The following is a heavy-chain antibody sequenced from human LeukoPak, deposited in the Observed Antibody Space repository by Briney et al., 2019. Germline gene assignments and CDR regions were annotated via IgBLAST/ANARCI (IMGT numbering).Heavy chain of an antibody. J-gene: IGHJ5*02. CDR3: ASESGYYYDSSGTSA. D-gene: IGHD3-22*01. CDR2: ISGDGGST. CDR1: GFTFDDYA. Sequence: GGSLRLSCAASGFTFDDYAMHWVCQAPGKGLEWVSLISGDGGSTYYADSVKGRFTISRDNSKNSLYLQMNDLRTEDTALYYCASESGYYYDSSGTSAWGQGTLVTVSS. V-gene: IGHV3-43*02.